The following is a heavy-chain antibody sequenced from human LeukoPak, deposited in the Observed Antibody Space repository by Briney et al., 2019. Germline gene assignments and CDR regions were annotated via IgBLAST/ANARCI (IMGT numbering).Heavy chain of an antibody. V-gene: IGHV1-69*13. Sequence: GASVKVSCKASEGTFSSYAISWVRQAPGQGLEWMGGIIPIFGTANYAQKFQGRVTITADESTSTAYMELSSLRSEDTAVYYCAREVYCSGGSCRPNWFDPWGQGALVTVSS. J-gene: IGHJ5*02. CDR2: IIPIFGTA. CDR3: AREVYCSGGSCRPNWFDP. CDR1: EGTFSSYA. D-gene: IGHD2-15*01.